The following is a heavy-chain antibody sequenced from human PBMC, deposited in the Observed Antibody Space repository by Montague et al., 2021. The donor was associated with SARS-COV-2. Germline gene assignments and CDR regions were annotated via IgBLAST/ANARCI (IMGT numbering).Heavy chain of an antibody. V-gene: IGHV3-48*03. J-gene: IGHJ3*01. CDR1: GFTFSNYD. Sequence: SLRLSCAASGFTFSNYDMNWVRQAPGKGPEWISYISTSAYTTSYAGSVKGRFTISRDNGKNSLYLQMNSLRVEDTAVYYCTRDYRSIVGDGLDLWGQGTKVTVSS. CDR2: ISTSAYTT. CDR3: TRDYRSIVGDGLDL. D-gene: IGHD3-16*02.